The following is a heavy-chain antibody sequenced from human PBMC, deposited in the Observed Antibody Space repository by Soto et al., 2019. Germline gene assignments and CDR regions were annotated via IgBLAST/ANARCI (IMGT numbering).Heavy chain of an antibody. CDR2: ISHEGGTQ. CDR3: AKEGSPKVSRWDDY. CDR1: GFTFSDYG. J-gene: IGHJ4*02. Sequence: GGSLRLSCAASGFTFSDYGIDWIRQAPGKGLGWVAVISHEGGTQYYADSGSGRFTVSRDNSKNILYLQMDSLRPEDTAVYFCAKEGSPKVSRWDDYWGQGTLVTVSS. V-gene: IGHV3-30*18. D-gene: IGHD1-26*01.